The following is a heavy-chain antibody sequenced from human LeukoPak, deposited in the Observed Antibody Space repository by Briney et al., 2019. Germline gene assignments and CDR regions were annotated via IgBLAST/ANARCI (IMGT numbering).Heavy chain of an antibody. CDR2: ISAYNGNT. Sequence: ASVKVSCKASGYTFTNFPITWVRRAPGQGLEWMGWISAYNGNTNYAQKLQGRVTMTTDTSTSTAYMELRSLRSDDTAVYYCARASLWGRLSTNYYYYMDVWGKGTTVTVSS. J-gene: IGHJ6*03. CDR1: GYTFTNFP. D-gene: IGHD3-16*02. CDR3: ARASLWGRLSTNYYYYMDV. V-gene: IGHV1-18*01.